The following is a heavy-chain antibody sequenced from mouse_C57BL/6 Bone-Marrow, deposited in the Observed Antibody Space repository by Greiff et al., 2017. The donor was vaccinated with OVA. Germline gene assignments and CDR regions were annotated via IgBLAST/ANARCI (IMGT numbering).Heavy chain of an antibody. CDR3: AREVRPAWFAY. Sequence: EVKLMESGGGLVKPGGSLKLSCAASGFTFSSYAMSWVRQTPEKRLEWVATISDGGSYTYYPDNVKGRFTISRDNAKNNLYLQMSHLKSEDTAMYYCAREVRPAWFAYWGQGTLVTVSA. D-gene: IGHD2-14*01. CDR2: ISDGGSYT. CDR1: GFTFSSYA. V-gene: IGHV5-4*01. J-gene: IGHJ3*01.